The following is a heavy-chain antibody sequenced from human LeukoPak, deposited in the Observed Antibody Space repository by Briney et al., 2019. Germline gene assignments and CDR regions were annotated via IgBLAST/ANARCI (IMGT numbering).Heavy chain of an antibody. CDR2: ISSSSSTI. V-gene: IGHV3-48*01. J-gene: IGHJ6*03. Sequence: GGSLRLSCAASAFTFSSYSMNWVRQAPGKGLEWVSYISSSSSTIYYADSVKGRFTISRDNAKNSLYLQMNSLRAEDTAVYYCAKDADTNYYYYYMDVWGKGTTVTISS. CDR3: AKDADTNYYYYYMDV. CDR1: AFTFSSYS. D-gene: IGHD5-18*01.